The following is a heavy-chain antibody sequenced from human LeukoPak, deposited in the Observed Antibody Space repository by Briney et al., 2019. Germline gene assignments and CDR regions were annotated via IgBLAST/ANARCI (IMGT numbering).Heavy chain of an antibody. J-gene: IGHJ6*02. V-gene: IGHV3-21*01. CDR1: GFTFSSYS. D-gene: IGHD3-3*01. CDR2: ISSSSSYI. CDR3: ARVGGGNYDFWSGYYVGGGGYYYYGMDV. Sequence: GGSLRRSCAASGFTFSSYSMNWVRQAPGKGLEWVSSISSSSSYIYYADSVKGRFTISRDNAKNSLYLQMNSLRAEDTAVYYCARVGGGNYDFWSGYYVGGGGYYYYGMDVWGQGTTVTVSS.